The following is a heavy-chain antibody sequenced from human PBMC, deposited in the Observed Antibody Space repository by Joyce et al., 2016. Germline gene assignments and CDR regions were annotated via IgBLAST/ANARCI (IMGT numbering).Heavy chain of an antibody. V-gene: IGHV3-30*18. CDR1: GFSFSYYG. J-gene: IGHJ4*02. CDR3: AKDGTVSGSHYYYFDN. D-gene: IGHD1-26*01. CDR2: ISYDGSND. Sequence: QMQVVESGGGVVQPGRSLRLSCAASGFSFSYYGIHWVRQAPGKGLEWVAGISYDGSNDYYADFVKGRFTISRDNSKNTVYLQRNSLRVEDTAGYYCAKDGTVSGSHYYYFDNWGQGTLVTVSS.